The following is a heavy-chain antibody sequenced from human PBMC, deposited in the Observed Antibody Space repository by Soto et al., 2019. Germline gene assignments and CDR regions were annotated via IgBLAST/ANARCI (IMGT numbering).Heavy chain of an antibody. CDR2: INPNSGGT. J-gene: IGHJ4*02. V-gene: IGHV1-2*02. CDR1: GYTFTGYY. CDR3: ARVLRAVAGTRGSPGSFDY. D-gene: IGHD6-19*01. Sequence: GASVKVSCKASGYTFTGYYMHWVRQAPGQGLEWMGWINPNSGGTNYAQKFQGRVTMTRDTSISTAYMELSRLRSDDTAVYYCARVLRAVAGTRGSPGSFDYWGQGTLVTAPQ.